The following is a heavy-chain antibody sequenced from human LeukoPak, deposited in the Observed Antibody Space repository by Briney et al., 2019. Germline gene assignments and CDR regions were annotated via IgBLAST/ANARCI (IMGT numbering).Heavy chain of an antibody. D-gene: IGHD2-8*01. Sequence: SVQVSCKASGGTFSSYAISWLRQAPGQGLEWMGRIIPIFGKRNYEQKFQERVTTTTNESPSKAYIQLSSLRSEDTAVYYCARAPTYANWFDPWGQGTLVTVS. J-gene: IGHJ5*02. CDR3: ARAPTYANWFDP. CDR2: IIPIFGKR. V-gene: IGHV1-69*05. CDR1: GGTFSSYA.